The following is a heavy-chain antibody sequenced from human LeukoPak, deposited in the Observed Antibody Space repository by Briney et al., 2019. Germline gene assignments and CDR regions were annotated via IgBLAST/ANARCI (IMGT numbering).Heavy chain of an antibody. CDR2: ISGSGGST. D-gene: IGHD3-22*01. CDR1: GFTFSSYA. Sequence: GGSLRLSCAASGFTFSSYAMSWVRQAPGKGLEWVSGISGSGGSTYYADSVKGRFTISRDNSKNTLYLQMNSLRAEDTAVYYCARYRYSSGYYYDYYYYYMDVWGKGTTVTISS. CDR3: ARYRYSSGYYYDYYYYYMDV. V-gene: IGHV3-23*01. J-gene: IGHJ6*03.